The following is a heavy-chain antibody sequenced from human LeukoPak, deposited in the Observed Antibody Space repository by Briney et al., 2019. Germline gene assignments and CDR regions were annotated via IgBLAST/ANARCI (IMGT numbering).Heavy chain of an antibody. J-gene: IGHJ4*02. CDR2: IYYSGST. V-gene: IGHV4-59*08. D-gene: IGHD1-26*01. CDR3: ARLSVSYSLYFDN. CDR1: GGSISSYS. Sequence: SETLSLTRTVSGGSISSYSWSWIRQPPGKGLEWIGYIYYSGSTNYNPSLKSRVTISVDMSKNQFSLKLSSVTAADTAVYFCARLSVSYSLYFDNWGQGALVTVSS.